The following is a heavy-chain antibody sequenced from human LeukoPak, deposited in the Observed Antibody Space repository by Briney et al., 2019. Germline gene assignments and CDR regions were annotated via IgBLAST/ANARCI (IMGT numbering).Heavy chain of an antibody. V-gene: IGHV3-21*01. D-gene: IGHD3-16*01. CDR1: GLTFSSYA. CDR2: ISSSSSYI. J-gene: IGHJ4*02. CDR3: ARANTRGTTIDY. Sequence: GGSLRLSCAASGLTFSSYAMHWVRQAPGKGLEWVSSISSSSSYIYYADSVKGRFTISRDNAKNSLYLQMNSLRAEDTAVYYCARANTRGTTIDYWGQGTLVTVSS.